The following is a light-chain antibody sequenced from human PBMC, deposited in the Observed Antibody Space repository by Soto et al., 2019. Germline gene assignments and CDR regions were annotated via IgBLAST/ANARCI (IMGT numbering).Light chain of an antibody. Sequence: QSVLTQPPSVSGAPGQRVTISCTGSSSNIGAGHDVHWYQQVPGTAPTLLIYGDNNRPSGVPDRFSGSKSGTSASLAITGLHVEDEADYYCQSYDSSLSGYVIFGGGTKLTVL. J-gene: IGLJ2*01. CDR2: GDN. V-gene: IGLV1-40*01. CDR1: SSNIGAGHD. CDR3: QSYDSSLSGYVI.